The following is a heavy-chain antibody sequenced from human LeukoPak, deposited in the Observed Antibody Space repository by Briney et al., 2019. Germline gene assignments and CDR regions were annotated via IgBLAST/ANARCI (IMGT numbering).Heavy chain of an antibody. CDR1: GFTFSSYE. CDR2: ISSSGSTI. V-gene: IGHV3-48*03. J-gene: IGHJ6*03. D-gene: IGHD2-21*02. CDR3: ARANAYCGGDCYSSAFYMDV. Sequence: PGGSLRLSCAASGFTFSSYEMNWVRQAPGKGLEWVPYISSSGSTIYYADSVKGRFTISRDNAKNSLYLQMNSLRAEDTAVYYCARANAYCGGDCYSSAFYMDVWGKGTTVTVSS.